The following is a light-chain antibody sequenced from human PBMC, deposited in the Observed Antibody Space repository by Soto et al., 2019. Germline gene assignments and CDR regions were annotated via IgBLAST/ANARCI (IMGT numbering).Light chain of an antibody. Sequence: EIVLTQSPGTLSLSPGERATLSCRASQSVSSSYLAWYQQKPGQAPRLLIYAASTRATCIPDRFSGSGSGTEFTLTVSRLEPEDFAVYYCQQYANSLYTFGQGTKLEIK. V-gene: IGKV3-20*01. CDR3: QQYANSLYT. CDR1: QSVSSSY. CDR2: AAS. J-gene: IGKJ2*01.